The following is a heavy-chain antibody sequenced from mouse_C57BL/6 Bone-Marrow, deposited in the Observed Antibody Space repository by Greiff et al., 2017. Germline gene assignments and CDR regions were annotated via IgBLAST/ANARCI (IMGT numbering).Heavy chain of an antibody. J-gene: IGHJ1*03. CDR2: SDPSDSYT. CDR1: GYTFTSYW. Sequence: QVQLQPPGAELVLPGASVNLSCKASGYTFTSYWMHGVKQRPGKGLVWSGESDPSDSYTNYNQKFKGKSTLTVDKSSSTAYMQLSSLTSDDSAVYYCARDGYYGSSWYFDVWGTGTTVTVSS. D-gene: IGHD1-1*01. CDR3: ARDGYYGSSWYFDV. V-gene: IGHV1-69*01.